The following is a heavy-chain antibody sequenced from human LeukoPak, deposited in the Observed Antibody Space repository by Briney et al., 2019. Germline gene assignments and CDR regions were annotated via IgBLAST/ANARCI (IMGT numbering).Heavy chain of an antibody. CDR1: GGSVSSGSYY. CDR2: IYYSGST. V-gene: IGHV4-61*01. J-gene: IGHJ4*02. Sequence: SETLSLTCTVSGGSVSSGSYYWSWIRQPPGKGLEWIGYIYYSGSTNYNPSLKSRVTISVDTSKNRFSLKLSSVTAADTAVYYCARDSAFTLFDYWGQGTLVTVSS. CDR3: ARDSAFTLFDY.